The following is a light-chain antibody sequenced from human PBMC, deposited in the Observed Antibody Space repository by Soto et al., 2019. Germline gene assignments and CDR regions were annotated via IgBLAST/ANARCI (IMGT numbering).Light chain of an antibody. CDR3: QQTYNTPQT. Sequence: DIQMTQSPSSLSASVGDRVTITCQASQDISNYLNWYQQKPGKAPKLLIYAASSLQSGVPSRFSGSGSGTDFTLTISSLQPEDFATYYCQQTYNTPQTFGQGTKVDI. CDR1: QDISNY. V-gene: IGKV1-39*01. CDR2: AAS. J-gene: IGKJ1*01.